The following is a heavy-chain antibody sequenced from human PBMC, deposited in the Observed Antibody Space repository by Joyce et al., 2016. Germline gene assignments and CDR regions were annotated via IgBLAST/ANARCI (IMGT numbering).Heavy chain of an antibody. CDR1: EFNVNSNY. CDR2: IYGRGTA. J-gene: IGHJ4*02. D-gene: IGHD1-26*01. Sequence: EVQLVESGGGLIQPGGSLRLSCAASEFNVNSNYMSWVREAPGKGLEGVSVIYGRGTASYADSVKGGFTISRDSSKNTVYLLMNSLRADDAAVYYCATAASGNYPPFDYWGQGTLVTVSS. V-gene: IGHV3-53*01. CDR3: ATAASGNYPPFDY.